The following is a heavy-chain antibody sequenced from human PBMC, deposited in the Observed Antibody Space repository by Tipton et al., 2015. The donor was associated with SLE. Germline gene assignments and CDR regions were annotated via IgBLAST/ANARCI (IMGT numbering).Heavy chain of an antibody. CDR1: GGSISSGSYH. Sequence: TLSLTCTVSGGSISSGSYHWSWIRQPAGKGLEWIGHIYTSGSTNYNPSLKSRVTISVDTSKNQFSLKLSSVTAADTAVYYCARDFWSQIVGAGGAFHIWGQGTMVTVPS. V-gene: IGHV4-61*09. CDR2: IYTSGST. J-gene: IGHJ3*02. D-gene: IGHD1-26*01. CDR3: ARDFWSQIVGAGGAFHI.